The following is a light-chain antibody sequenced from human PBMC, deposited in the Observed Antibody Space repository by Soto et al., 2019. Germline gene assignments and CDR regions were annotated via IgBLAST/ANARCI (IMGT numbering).Light chain of an antibody. Sequence: EIVMTQSPATLSVSPGERATLSCRASQSVSRNLAWYQQKPGQAPRLLILDASTRAAGIPGRFSGSGSGREFTLTISSLQSEDFAVYYCQQYNNWYTCGQGTKLEI. CDR2: DAS. J-gene: IGKJ2*01. V-gene: IGKV3-15*01. CDR1: QSVSRN. CDR3: QQYNNWYT.